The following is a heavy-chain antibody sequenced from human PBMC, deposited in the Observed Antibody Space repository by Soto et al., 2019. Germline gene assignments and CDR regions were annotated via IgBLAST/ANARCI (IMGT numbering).Heavy chain of an antibody. CDR2: MNPNSGNT. CDR1: GYTFTSYD. D-gene: IGHD3-3*01. V-gene: IGHV1-8*01. J-gene: IGHJ4*02. CDR3: ARGITIFGVVPG. Sequence: ASVNVSCKASGYTFTSYDINWVRQATGQGLEWMGWMNPNSGNTGYAQKFQGRVTMTRNTSISTAYMELSSLRSEDTAVYYCARGITIFGVVPGWGQGTLVTSPQ.